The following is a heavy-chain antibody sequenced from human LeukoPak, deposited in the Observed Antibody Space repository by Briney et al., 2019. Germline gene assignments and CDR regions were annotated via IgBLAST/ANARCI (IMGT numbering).Heavy chain of an antibody. Sequence: PSETLSLTCTVSGGSISSFYWSWIRQPPGKGLEWIGFISYSGSTNYNPSLKSRVTISVGTSKNQFSLKLSSVTTADTAVYYCARAYNYYPNWGQGTLVTVSS. CDR2: ISYSGST. J-gene: IGHJ4*02. CDR1: GGSISSFY. CDR3: ARAYNYYPN. V-gene: IGHV4-59*01. D-gene: IGHD3-22*01.